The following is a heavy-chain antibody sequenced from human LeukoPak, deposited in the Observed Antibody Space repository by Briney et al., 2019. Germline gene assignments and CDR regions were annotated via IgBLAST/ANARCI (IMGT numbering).Heavy chain of an antibody. CDR1: GYTFTSYG. CDR2: ISAYNGNT. CDR3: ARDLAKYSSGWYAGGY. D-gene: IGHD6-19*01. V-gene: IGHV1-18*01. J-gene: IGHJ4*02. Sequence: ASVKVSCKASGYTFTSYGISWVRQAPGQGLEWMGWISAYNGNTNYAQKLQGRVTMTTDTSTSTAYMELRSLRSDDTAVYYCARDLAKYSSGWYAGGYRGQGTLVTVSS.